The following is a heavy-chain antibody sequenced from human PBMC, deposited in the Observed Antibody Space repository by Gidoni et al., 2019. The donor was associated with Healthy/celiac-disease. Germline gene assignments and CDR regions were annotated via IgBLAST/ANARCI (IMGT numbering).Heavy chain of an antibody. V-gene: IGHV4-34*01. CDR2: INHSGST. CDR3: ARGQALEMATITGDY. J-gene: IGHJ4*02. D-gene: IGHD5-12*01. Sequence: QVQLQQWGAGLLKPSETLSLTCAVYGGSFSGYYWSWIRQPPGKGLEWIGEINHSGSTNYNPSLKSRVTISVDTSKNQFSLKLSSVTAADTAVYYCARGQALEMATITGDYWGQGTLVTVSS. CDR1: GGSFSGYY.